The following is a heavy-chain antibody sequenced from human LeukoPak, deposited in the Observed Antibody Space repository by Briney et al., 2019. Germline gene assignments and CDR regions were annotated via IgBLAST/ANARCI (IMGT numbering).Heavy chain of an antibody. V-gene: IGHV4-30-4*01. CDR1: GGSISSGDYY. CDR3: ARAIVGYCSGGRCYRRFDP. J-gene: IGHJ5*02. Sequence: SETLSLTCTVSGGSISSGDYYWSWIRQPPGKGLEWIGYIYYSGSTSYNPSHKSRVTISVDTSKNQFSLKLSSVTAADTAVYYCARAIVGYCSGGRCYRRFDPWGQGTLVTVSS. CDR2: IYYSGST. D-gene: IGHD2-15*01.